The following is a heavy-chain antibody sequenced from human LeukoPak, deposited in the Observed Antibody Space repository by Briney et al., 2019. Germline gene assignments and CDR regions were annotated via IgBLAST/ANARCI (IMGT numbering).Heavy chain of an antibody. CDR2: INHSGST. CDR1: GGSFSGYY. CDR3: ASDYYDSSGGLDY. D-gene: IGHD3-22*01. V-gene: IGHV4-34*01. J-gene: IGHJ4*02. Sequence: PSETLSLTCAVYGGSFSGYYWSWIRQPPGKGLEWIGEINHSGSTNYNPSLKSRVTISVDMSKNQFSLKLSSVTAADTAVYYCASDYYDSSGGLDYWGQGTLVTVSS.